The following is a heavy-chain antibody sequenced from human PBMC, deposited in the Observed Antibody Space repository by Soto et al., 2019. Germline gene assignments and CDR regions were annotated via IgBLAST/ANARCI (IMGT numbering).Heavy chain of an antibody. D-gene: IGHD3-10*01. Sequence: ASVKVSCKASGYTFTSYAMHWVRQAPGQRLEWMGWINAGNGNTKYSQKFQGRVTITRDTSASTAYMELSSLRSEDTAVYYCARVHSLGFSWSAIFQHWGQGTLVTVSS. CDR2: INAGNGNT. CDR1: GYTFTSYA. CDR3: ARVHSLGFSWSAIFQH. V-gene: IGHV1-3*01. J-gene: IGHJ1*01.